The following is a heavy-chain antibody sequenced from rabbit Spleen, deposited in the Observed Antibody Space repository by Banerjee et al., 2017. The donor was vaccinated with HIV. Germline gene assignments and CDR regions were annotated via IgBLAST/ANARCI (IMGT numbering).Heavy chain of an antibody. J-gene: IGHJ4*01. CDR1: GFGFSSYY. CDR3: ARDGAGGSYFNL. CDR2: IDPVFGVT. V-gene: IGHV1S7*01. Sequence: QLKESGGGLVQPGGSLKLSCKASGFGFSSYYMNWVRQAPGKGLEWIGYIDPVFGVTYYATWVNGRFTISSHNAQNTLYLQLNSLTAADTATYFCARDGAGGSYFNLWGPGTLVTVS. D-gene: IGHD8-1*01.